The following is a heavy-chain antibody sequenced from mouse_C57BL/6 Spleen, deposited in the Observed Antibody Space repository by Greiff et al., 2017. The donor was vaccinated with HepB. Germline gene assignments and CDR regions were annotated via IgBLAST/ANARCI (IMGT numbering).Heavy chain of an antibody. Sequence: QVQLQQPGAELVKPGASVKLSCKASGYTFTSYWMQWVKQRPGQGLEWIGEIDPSDSYTNYNQKFKGKATLTVDTSSSTAYMQLSSLTSEDSAVYYCARGSYYDYDGWYVDVWGTGTTVTVSS. D-gene: IGHD2-4*01. V-gene: IGHV1-50*01. CDR3: ARGSYYDYDGWYVDV. CDR2: IDPSDSYT. CDR1: GYTFTSYW. J-gene: IGHJ1*03.